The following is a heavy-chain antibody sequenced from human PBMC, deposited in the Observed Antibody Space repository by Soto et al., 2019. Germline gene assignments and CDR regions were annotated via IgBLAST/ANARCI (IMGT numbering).Heavy chain of an antibody. CDR3: AKGGRQWLVTSDFNY. CDR2: VSHDGRNT. CDR1: GFTFSDYA. Sequence: VQLVESGGGVVQPGRSLRLSCAASGFTFSDYAMNWVRQAPGKGLEWVAVVSHDGRNTHYADSVKGRLTISRDSSKNTVSLAMTSLRAEDTAVYYCAKGGRQWLVTSDFNYWGQGALVTVSS. D-gene: IGHD6-19*01. J-gene: IGHJ4*02. V-gene: IGHV3-30*18.